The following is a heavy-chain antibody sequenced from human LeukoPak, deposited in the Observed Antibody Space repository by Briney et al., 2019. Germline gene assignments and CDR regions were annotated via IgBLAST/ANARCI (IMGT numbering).Heavy chain of an antibody. Sequence: ASVKVSCKASGYTFTSYDINCVRQATGQRLERMGWMNPNSCNTGYAQKFQGRVTITRNTSISTAYMELSSLRSEDTAVYYCARSSSFGYYYMDVWGKGTTVTVSS. CDR3: ARSSSFGYYYMDV. V-gene: IGHV1-8*03. CDR1: GYTFTSYD. J-gene: IGHJ6*03. CDR2: MNPNSCNT. D-gene: IGHD3-3*01.